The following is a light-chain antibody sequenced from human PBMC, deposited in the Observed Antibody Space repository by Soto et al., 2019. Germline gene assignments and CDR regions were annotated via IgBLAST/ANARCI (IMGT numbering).Light chain of an antibody. CDR1: QSISSW. V-gene: IGKV1-5*03. CDR2: TAS. J-gene: IGKJ1*01. CDR3: QQYHSWT. Sequence: DIQMTQSPSTLAASVGDRVTITCRASQSISSWMAWYQQKPGKAPKLLIYTASYLESGVPSRFSGSGSGTDFTLTISSLQPDDFATYYCQQYHSWTFGQGTKVEIK.